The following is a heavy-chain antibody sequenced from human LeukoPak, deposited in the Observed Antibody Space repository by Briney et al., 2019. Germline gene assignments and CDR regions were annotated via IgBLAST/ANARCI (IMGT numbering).Heavy chain of an antibody. Sequence: GGSLRVSCAASGLTFTSAWMSWVRQAPGKGLEWVANIKQDGSEEYYVDSVKGRFTISRDNAKNSLYLQMNSLRAEDTAVYYCAGVEFYGSQLQDYWGQGILVTVSS. CDR2: IKQDGSEE. D-gene: IGHD6-19*01. V-gene: IGHV3-7*01. J-gene: IGHJ4*02. CDR3: AGVEFYGSQLQDY. CDR1: GLTFTSAW.